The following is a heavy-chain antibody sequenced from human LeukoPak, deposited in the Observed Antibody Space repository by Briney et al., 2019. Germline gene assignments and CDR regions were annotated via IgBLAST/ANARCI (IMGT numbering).Heavy chain of an antibody. D-gene: IGHD5-12*01. CDR3: ARHSGGYEPIDY. J-gene: IGHJ4*02. CDR1: GGSISSSSYY. CDR2: IYYSGST. Sequence: SETLSLTCTVSGGSISSSSYYWGWIRQPPGKGLEWIGSIYYSGSTYYNPSLKSRVAISVDTSKNQFSLKLSSVTAADTAVYYCARHSGGYEPIDYWGQGTLVTVSS. V-gene: IGHV4-39*01.